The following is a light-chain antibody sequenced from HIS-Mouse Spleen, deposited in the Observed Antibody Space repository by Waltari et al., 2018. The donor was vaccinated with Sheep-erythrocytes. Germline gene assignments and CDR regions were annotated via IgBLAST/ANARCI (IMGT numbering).Light chain of an antibody. J-gene: IGLJ3*02. Sequence: QSALTQPRSVSGSPGQSVTISCTGTSSDVGGYNYVSWYQQHPGQAPKLMIYDVSKRPTGVHERFSGSKSGNTASLTSSGLQAEDEADYYCCSYAGSYTFWVFGGGTKLTVL. CDR2: DVS. CDR1: SSDVGGYNY. V-gene: IGLV2-11*01. CDR3: CSYAGSYTFWV.